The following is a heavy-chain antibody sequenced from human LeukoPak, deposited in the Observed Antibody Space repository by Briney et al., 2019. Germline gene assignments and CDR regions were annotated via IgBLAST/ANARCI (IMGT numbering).Heavy chain of an antibody. J-gene: IGHJ6*02. Sequence: GASVKVSCKASGYTFTSYDINWVRQATGQGLEWMGWMNPNSGNTGYAQKFQGRVTMTRNTSISTAYMELSSLRSEDTAVYYCARPGEYCSSTSCYPYYYYGMDVWGQGTTVTVSS. CDR2: MNPNSGNT. CDR3: ARPGEYCSSTSCYPYYYYGMDV. CDR1: GYTFTSYD. V-gene: IGHV1-8*01. D-gene: IGHD2-2*01.